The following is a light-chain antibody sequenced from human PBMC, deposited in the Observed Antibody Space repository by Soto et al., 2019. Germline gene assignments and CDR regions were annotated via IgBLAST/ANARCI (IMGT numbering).Light chain of an antibody. CDR1: TSNTGSNH. CDR3: AAWDDSLSAVV. V-gene: IGLV1-47*01. J-gene: IGLJ2*01. CDR2: GNN. Sequence: QSVLTQPPSASGAPGQRVTISCSGSTSNTGSNHVSWYHQLPGTAPKLVVYGNNQRPSGVPDRFSGSKSGTSASLAISGLRPEDEADYFCAAWDDSLSAVVFGGGTKLTVL.